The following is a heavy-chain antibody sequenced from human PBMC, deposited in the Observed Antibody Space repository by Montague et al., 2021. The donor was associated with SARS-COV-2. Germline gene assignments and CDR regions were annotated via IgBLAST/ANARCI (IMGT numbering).Heavy chain of an antibody. Sequence: SETLSLTCAVYGGSLSGYYWSWIRQPPGAGPGGMSEISLSGSTRSNPSPKRHATISVDTSKNQFSLNLSSATAADTAVYYCVRVPSRLLFVPRYYGMDVWGKGTTVTVSS. V-gene: IGHV4-34*01. CDR3: VRVPSRLLFVPRYYGMDV. J-gene: IGHJ6*04. D-gene: IGHD2-2*01. CDR2: ISLSGST. CDR1: GGSLSGYY.